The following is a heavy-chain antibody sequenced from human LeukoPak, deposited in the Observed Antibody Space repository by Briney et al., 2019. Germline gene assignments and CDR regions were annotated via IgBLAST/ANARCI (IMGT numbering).Heavy chain of an antibody. CDR1: GFTFSSYS. CDR3: ARARMYTSSSGGFDY. V-gene: IGHV3-21*01. Sequence: GGSLRLSCAASGFTFSSYSMNWVRQAPGKGLEWVSSISSSSSYIYYADSVKGRFTISRDNAKNPLYLQMNSLRAEDTAVYYCARARMYTSSSGGFDYWGQGTLVTVSS. J-gene: IGHJ4*02. D-gene: IGHD6-6*01. CDR2: ISSSSSYI.